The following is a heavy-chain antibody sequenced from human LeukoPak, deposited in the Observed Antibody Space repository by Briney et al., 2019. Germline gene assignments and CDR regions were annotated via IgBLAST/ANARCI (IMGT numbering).Heavy chain of an antibody. V-gene: IGHV4-39*01. CDR2: IYYSGST. Sequence: TASETLSLTCTVSGGSISSSGYYWGWIRQSPGKGLEWIGSIYYSGSTYYNPSVKSRVTISVDTSKNQFSLKLSSVTAADTAVYYCARVTYWGYFDYWGQGTLVTVSS. CDR3: ARVTYWGYFDY. D-gene: IGHD3-16*01. J-gene: IGHJ4*02. CDR1: GGSISSSGYY.